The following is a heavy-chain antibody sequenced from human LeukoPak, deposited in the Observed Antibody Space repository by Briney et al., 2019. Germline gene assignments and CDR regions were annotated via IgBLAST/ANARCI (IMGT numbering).Heavy chain of an antibody. J-gene: IGHJ6*03. CDR2: IYSGGST. Sequence: GGSLRLSCAASGFTVSSNYMSWVRQAPGKGLEWVSVIYSGGSTYYADSVKGRFTISRDNSKNTLYLQMNSLRAEDTAVYYCARDHIPGYYMDVWGKGTTVTVSS. CDR1: GFTVSSNY. V-gene: IGHV3-53*01. D-gene: IGHD2-2*01. CDR3: ARDHIPGYYMDV.